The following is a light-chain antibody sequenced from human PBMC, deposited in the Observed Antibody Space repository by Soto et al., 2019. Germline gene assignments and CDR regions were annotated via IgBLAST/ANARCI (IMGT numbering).Light chain of an antibody. CDR1: SSDVGGYNY. V-gene: IGLV2-14*01. J-gene: IGLJ1*01. CDR2: DVS. CDR3: TSYTTSSTLV. Sequence: QSALTQPASVSGSPGQSITISCTGTSSDVGGYNYVSWYQQYPGKAPKLMIYDVSNRPSGVSNRFSGSKSGNTASLTISGLQAEDEADYYCTSYTTSSTLVFGTGTKDTVL.